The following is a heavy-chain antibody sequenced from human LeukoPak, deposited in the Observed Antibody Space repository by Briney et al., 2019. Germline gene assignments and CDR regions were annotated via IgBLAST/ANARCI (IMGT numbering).Heavy chain of an antibody. CDR2: VSSSGSFT. CDR1: GFTFSSYN. CDR3: ARDTYNFWSDHMDV. J-gene: IGHJ6*03. V-gene: IGHV3-21*01. D-gene: IGHD3-3*01. Sequence: GGSLRLSCAASGFTFSSYNINWVRQARGKGLEWVSSVSSSGSFTYNAESVKGRFTISRDKANKSVDLQMNSLSAEDTAVYYCARDTYNFWSDHMDVWGKGTTVTVSS.